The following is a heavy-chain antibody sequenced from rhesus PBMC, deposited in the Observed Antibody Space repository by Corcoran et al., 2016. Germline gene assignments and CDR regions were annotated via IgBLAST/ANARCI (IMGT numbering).Heavy chain of an antibody. Sequence: QLQLQESGPGLVKPSETLSLTCAVSGGSISSNYWSWIRQPPGKGLEWIGRISGSGGSTDYNPSLKSRVTISTDTSKNQFSLKLRSVTAADTAVYYCARDYNFWTGYYTGDAFDFWGQGLRVTVSS. V-gene: IGHV4-173*01. CDR2: ISGSGGST. J-gene: IGHJ3*01. CDR1: GGSISSNY. CDR3: ARDYNFWTGYYTGDAFDF. D-gene: IGHD3-3*01.